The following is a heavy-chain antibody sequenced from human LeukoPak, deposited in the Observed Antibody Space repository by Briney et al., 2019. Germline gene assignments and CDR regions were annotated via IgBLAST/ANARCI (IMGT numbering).Heavy chain of an antibody. CDR3: AKESDAFDI. J-gene: IGHJ3*02. V-gene: IGHV3-30*18. CDR1: GFTFSTYD. Sequence: GGSLRLSCAASGFTFSTYDMHWVRQAPGKGLEWVASISYDGTHKFYADSVKGRLTISGDNSENTVYLQMNSLRAEDTAVYYCAKESDAFDIWGQGTMVTVSS. CDR2: ISYDGTHK.